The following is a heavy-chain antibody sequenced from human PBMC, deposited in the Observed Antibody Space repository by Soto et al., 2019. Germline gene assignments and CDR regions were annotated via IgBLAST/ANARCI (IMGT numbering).Heavy chain of an antibody. CDR2: ISYDGSNK. CDR3: AKIQDWNYHEYYYYYGMDV. CDR1: GFTFSSYG. D-gene: IGHD1-7*01. Sequence: GGSLILSCAASGFTFSSYGMHWVRQAPGKGLEWVAVISYDGSNKYYADSVKGRFTISRDNSKNTLYLQMNSLRAEDTAVYYCAKIQDWNYHEYYYYYGMDVWGQGTTVTVSS. V-gene: IGHV3-30*18. J-gene: IGHJ6*02.